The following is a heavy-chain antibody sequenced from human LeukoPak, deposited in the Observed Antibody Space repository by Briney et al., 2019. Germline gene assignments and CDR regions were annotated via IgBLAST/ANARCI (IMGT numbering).Heavy chain of an antibody. D-gene: IGHD2-21*02. CDR1: GGSISNYY. Sequence: SETLSLTCTVSGGSISNYYWSWIRQPPGKGLEFIGYIYYNGRADYNPSLKSRVTISVDTSKNQFSLKLSSVTAADTAVYYCATSAYCGGDCYSFDYWGQGTLVTVSS. V-gene: IGHV4-59*12. J-gene: IGHJ4*02. CDR2: IYYNGRA. CDR3: ATSAYCGGDCYSFDY.